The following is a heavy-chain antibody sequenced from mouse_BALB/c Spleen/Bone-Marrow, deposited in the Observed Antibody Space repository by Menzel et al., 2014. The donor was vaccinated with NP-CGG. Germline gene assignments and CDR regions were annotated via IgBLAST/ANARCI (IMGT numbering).Heavy chain of an antibody. J-gene: IGHJ3*01. CDR1: GYTFTDYA. V-gene: IGHV1S137*01. CDR3: ASEYDAYYGGFAY. CDR2: INTYYGDA. Sequence: QVQLQQSGAELVRPGVSVKISCKGSGYTFTDYAIHWVKQSHAKSLEWIGLINTYYGDATYNLKYKGKATMTVDKSSSTAYMELARLTSEDSAIYYCASEYDAYYGGFAYWGQGTLVTVSA. D-gene: IGHD2-3*01.